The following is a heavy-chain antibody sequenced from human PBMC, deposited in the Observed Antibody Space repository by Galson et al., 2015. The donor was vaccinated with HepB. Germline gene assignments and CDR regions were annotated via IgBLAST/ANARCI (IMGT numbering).Heavy chain of an antibody. CDR2: ISGSGGNT. CDR1: GFSFSTYA. Sequence: SLRLSCAASGFSFSTYAMSWVRQAPGKGLEWVSGISGSGGNTYYADSVKGRFTISRDNSKNTLFLRMSPLRAEETALYYCFGGSYSLHDAFDIWGQGTMVTVS. CDR3: FGGSYSLHDAFDI. J-gene: IGHJ3*02. V-gene: IGHV3-23*01. D-gene: IGHD1-26*01.